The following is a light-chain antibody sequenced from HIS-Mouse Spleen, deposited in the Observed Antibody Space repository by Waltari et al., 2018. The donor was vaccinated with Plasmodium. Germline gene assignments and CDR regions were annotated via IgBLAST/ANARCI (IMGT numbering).Light chain of an antibody. CDR1: ALPTTY. J-gene: IGLJ3*02. CDR3: YSTDSSGNHRV. Sequence: SYELPQPPSVSVSPGQTARITCSGAALPTTYAYWYQQKSGQAPVLVIYEDSKRPSGIPERFSGSSSGTMATLTISGAQVEDEADYYCYSTDSSGNHRVFGGGTKLTVL. CDR2: EDS. V-gene: IGLV3-10*01.